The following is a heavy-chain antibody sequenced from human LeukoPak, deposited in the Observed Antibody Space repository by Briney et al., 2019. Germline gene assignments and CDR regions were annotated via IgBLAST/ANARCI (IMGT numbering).Heavy chain of an antibody. CDR1: GFTFSSYS. CDR2: ISSSSSYI. J-gene: IGHJ6*02. D-gene: IGHD3-3*01. V-gene: IGHV3-21*01. CDR3: AREPSTHYYDFWSGPLGGMDV. Sequence: WGSLRLSGAASGFTFSSYSMNWVRQAPGTGLEWVSSISSSSSYIYYADSVKGRFTISRDNAKNSLYLQMNSLRAEDTAVYYCAREPSTHYYDFWSGPLGGMDVWGQGTTVTVSS.